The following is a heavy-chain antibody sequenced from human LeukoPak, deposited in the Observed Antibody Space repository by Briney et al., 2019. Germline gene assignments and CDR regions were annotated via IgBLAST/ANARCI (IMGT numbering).Heavy chain of an antibody. J-gene: IGHJ4*02. CDR1: GFTFSSYA. CDR2: ISYDGSNK. D-gene: IGHD3-3*01. CDR3: ARDIRHYDFWSGYPKY. Sequence: GGSLRLSCAASGFTFSSYAMHWVRQAPGKGLEWVAVISYDGSNKYYADSVKGRFTISRDNSKNTLYLQMNSLRAEDTAVYYCARDIRHYDFWSGYPKYWGQGTLVTVSS. V-gene: IGHV3-30-3*01.